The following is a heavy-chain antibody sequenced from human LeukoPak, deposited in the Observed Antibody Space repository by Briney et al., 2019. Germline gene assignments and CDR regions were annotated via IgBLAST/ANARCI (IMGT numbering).Heavy chain of an antibody. CDR2: ISSSSSYI. D-gene: IGHD3-10*01. CDR1: GFTFSSYS. V-gene: IGHV3-21*01. CDR3: ARAGFGELLVGD. Sequence: GGSLRLSCAASGFTFSSYSMNWVRQAPGKGLDWVSSISSSSSYIYYADSVKGRFTISRDNAKNSLYLQMNSLRAEDTAVYYCARAGFGELLVGDWGQGTLVTVSS. J-gene: IGHJ4*02.